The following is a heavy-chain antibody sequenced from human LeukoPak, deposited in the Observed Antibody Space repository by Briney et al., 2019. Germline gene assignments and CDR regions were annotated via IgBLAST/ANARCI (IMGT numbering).Heavy chain of an antibody. D-gene: IGHD3-9*01. CDR3: ARDSLPYDILTGYGY. V-gene: IGHV1-3*01. CDR1: GYTFTSYA. J-gene: IGHJ4*02. Sequence: GASVKVSCKASGYTFTSYAMHWVRQAPGQRLEWMGWINAGNGNTKYSQKFQGRVTITRDTSASTAYMGLSSLRSEDTAVYYCARDSLPYDILTGYGYWGQGTLVTVSS. CDR2: INAGNGNT.